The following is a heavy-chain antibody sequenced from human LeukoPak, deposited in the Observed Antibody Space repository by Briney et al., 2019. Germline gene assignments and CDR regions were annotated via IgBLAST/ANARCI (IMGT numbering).Heavy chain of an antibody. J-gene: IGHJ5*02. CDR2: IKQDGSEK. CDR3: ATQSTGYSSSWYEGNWFGP. D-gene: IGHD6-13*01. CDR1: GLTLSTYW. V-gene: IGHV3-7*03. Sequence: GGSLRLSCAASGLTLSTYWMSWVGQAPGKGLEWVANIKQDGSEKYYVDSVKGRFTISRDNAKQSLYLQMNSPRAEDTAVYYCATQSTGYSSSWYEGNWFGPWGQGTLVTVSS.